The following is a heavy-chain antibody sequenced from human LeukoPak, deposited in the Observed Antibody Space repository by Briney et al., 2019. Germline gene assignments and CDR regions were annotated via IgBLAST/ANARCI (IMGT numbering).Heavy chain of an antibody. J-gene: IGHJ4*02. Sequence: GGSLRLSCAASGFTFSSYEMNWVRQALGKGREWVSYISRSGSTIYYADSVKGRFTISRDNAKNSLYLQMNSLRAEDTAVYYCARDSGGLVDYWGQGTLVTVSS. CDR1: GFTFSSYE. CDR2: ISRSGSTI. CDR3: ARDSGGLVDY. D-gene: IGHD3-10*01. V-gene: IGHV3-48*03.